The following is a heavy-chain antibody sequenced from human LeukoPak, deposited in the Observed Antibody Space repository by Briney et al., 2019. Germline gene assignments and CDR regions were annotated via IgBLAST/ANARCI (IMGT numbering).Heavy chain of an antibody. CDR3: VRLVPGGSYRTYYFDY. CDR1: GGSISSYY. CDR2: IYYSGST. Sequence: SETLSLTCTVSGGSISSYYWSWIRQPPGKGLEWIGYIYYSGSTNYNPSLKSRVTISVDTSKNQFSLKLSSVTAADTAVYYCVRLVPGGSYRTYYFDYWGQGTLVTVSS. D-gene: IGHD1-26*01. J-gene: IGHJ4*02. V-gene: IGHV4-59*08.